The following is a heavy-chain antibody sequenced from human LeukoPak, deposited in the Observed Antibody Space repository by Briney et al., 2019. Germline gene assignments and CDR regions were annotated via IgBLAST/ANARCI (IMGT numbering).Heavy chain of an antibody. J-gene: IGHJ5*02. V-gene: IGHV3-21*01. CDR2: ISTTSTYI. Sequence: SGGSLRVSCAASGFSLSSYDMNWVRQAPGKGLEWVSSISTTSTYIYYRYSVKGRFTISRDNARNSLYLQMNGLRAEDTAVYYCARADCFSSTCYLRSSWFDPWGQGTLVTVSS. CDR1: GFSLSSYD. D-gene: IGHD2-2*01. CDR3: ARADCFSSTCYLRSSWFDP.